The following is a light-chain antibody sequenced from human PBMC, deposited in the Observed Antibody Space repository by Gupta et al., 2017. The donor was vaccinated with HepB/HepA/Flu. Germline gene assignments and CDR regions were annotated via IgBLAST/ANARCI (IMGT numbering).Light chain of an antibody. CDR3: SSYAGSNNVV. Sequence: QSALTQPPSASVSPGQSVTLSCTGTTSDVGGYNYVSWYQQHPGKAPKLMIYEVSKRPSGVPDRFSGSKSGNTASLTVSGLQAEDEADYYCSSYAGSNNVVFGGGTKLTVL. V-gene: IGLV2-8*01. CDR1: TSDVGGYNY. J-gene: IGLJ2*01. CDR2: EVS.